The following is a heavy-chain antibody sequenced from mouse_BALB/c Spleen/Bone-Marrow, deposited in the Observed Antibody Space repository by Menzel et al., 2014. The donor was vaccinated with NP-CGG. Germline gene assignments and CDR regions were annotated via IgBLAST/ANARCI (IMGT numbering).Heavy chain of an antibody. CDR1: GFSLSTSGMG. CDR3: ARNSFLRLQVLDWYFDF. Sequence: QVQLKEPGPGILKPSQTLSLTCSFSGFSLSTSGMGVGWIRQPSGKGLEWLAHIWWDDDKYYNPSLKSQLTISKDTSRNQVFLKITSVDTADTATYYCARNSFLRLQVLDWYFDFWGAGTTVTVSS. D-gene: IGHD1-2*01. CDR2: IWWDDDK. V-gene: IGHV8-8*01. J-gene: IGHJ1*01.